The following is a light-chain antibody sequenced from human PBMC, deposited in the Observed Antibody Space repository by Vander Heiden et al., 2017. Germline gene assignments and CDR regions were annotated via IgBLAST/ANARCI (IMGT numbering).Light chain of an antibody. CDR2: DSS. V-gene: IGKV3-20*01. CDR1: HSIIGTY. J-gene: IGKJ2*01. Sequence: IVLTPSPGTLSLSPGERAALSCRASHSIIGTYLAWYQQKPGQAPRLLIYDSSSRATGIPDRFSGSVSGTDFTLTISRLEPEDFAVYYCQQYGSTAYTFGQGTKLEIK. CDR3: QQYGSTAYT.